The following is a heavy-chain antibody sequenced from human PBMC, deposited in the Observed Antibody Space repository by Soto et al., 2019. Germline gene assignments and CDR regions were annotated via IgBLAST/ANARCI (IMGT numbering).Heavy chain of an antibody. Sequence: QVQLVQSGAEVKKPGSSVKVSCKVSGGTFSSYRFSWVRQAPGQGLEWMGGITTVFGTPDYAQKFQGRVTVTADRSTNTAYMELSRLTSEDTAVYYCARDLPSLEVRSYGMDVWGQGTTVTVSS. CDR2: ITTVFGTP. CDR1: GGTFSSYR. D-gene: IGHD3-10*01. V-gene: IGHV1-69*06. J-gene: IGHJ6*02. CDR3: ARDLPSLEVRSYGMDV.